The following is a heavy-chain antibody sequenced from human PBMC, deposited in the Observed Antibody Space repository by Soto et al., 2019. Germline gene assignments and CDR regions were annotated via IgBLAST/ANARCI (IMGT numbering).Heavy chain of an antibody. J-gene: IGHJ4*02. V-gene: IGHV2-70*11. Sequence: SGPTLVNPTQTLTLTCTFSGFSLSTSGMCVSWIRQPPGKALEWLARIDWDDDKYYSTSLKTRLTISKDTSKNQVVLTMTNMDPVDTATYYCARITSSWYIGYFDYWGQGTLVTVSS. CDR2: IDWDDDK. CDR3: ARITSSWYIGYFDY. D-gene: IGHD6-13*01. CDR1: GFSLSTSGMC.